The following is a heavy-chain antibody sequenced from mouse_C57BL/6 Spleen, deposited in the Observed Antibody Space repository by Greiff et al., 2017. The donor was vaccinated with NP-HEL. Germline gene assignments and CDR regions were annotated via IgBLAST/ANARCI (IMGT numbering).Heavy chain of an antibody. CDR1: GYTFTSYW. J-gene: IGHJ4*01. D-gene: IGHD1-1*01. Sequence: VQLQQSGAELVKPGASVKLSCKASGYTFTSYWMQWVKQRPGQGLEWIGEIDPSDSYTNYNQKFKGKATLTVDTSSSTAYMQLSSLTSEDSAVYYCAILLRLNYYAMDDWGQGTSVTVSS. V-gene: IGHV1-50*01. CDR3: AILLRLNYYAMDD. CDR2: IDPSDSYT.